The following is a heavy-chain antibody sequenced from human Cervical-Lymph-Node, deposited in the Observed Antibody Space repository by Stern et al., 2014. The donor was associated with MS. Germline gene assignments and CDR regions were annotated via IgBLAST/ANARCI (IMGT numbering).Heavy chain of an antibody. J-gene: IGHJ4*02. CDR3: ARDGFDSGSALAF. CDR2: ISPGLDSV. CDR1: GGIFISST. V-gene: IGHV1-69*01. Sequence: VQLVESGAELKKPGSSVQVSCTTSGGIFISSTSTWVRQVPGQGLEWMGDISPGLDSVDYAQEFQGRFTLTADDSTNTVYMELTSLQSGDTAMYYCARDGFDSGSALAFWGQGTLVTVSS. D-gene: IGHD6-19*01.